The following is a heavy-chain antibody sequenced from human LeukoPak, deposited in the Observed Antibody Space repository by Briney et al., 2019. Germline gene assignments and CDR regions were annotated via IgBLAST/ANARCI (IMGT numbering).Heavy chain of an antibody. CDR3: ARDGAGAVIGDQTSPHYYYYGMDV. CDR1: GNTFTDYY. D-gene: IGHD3-16*02. V-gene: IGHV1-2*02. J-gene: IGHJ6*02. CDR2: INPVTGGT. Sequence: ASVKVSCKASGNTFTDYYLHWLRQAPGQGLEWMGWINPVTGGTNYAHKFQGRVTMTRDTSIRTAYLELSRLRSDDTAVYYCARDGAGAVIGDQTSPHYYYYGMDVGGQGTTVTVSS.